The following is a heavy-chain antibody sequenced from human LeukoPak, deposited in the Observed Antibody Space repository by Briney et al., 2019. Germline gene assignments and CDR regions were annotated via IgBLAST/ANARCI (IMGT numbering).Heavy chain of an antibody. V-gene: IGHV3-30-3*01. CDR3: AKEMGPYDSSGYHTA. CDR1: GFTFSSYA. J-gene: IGHJ5*02. Sequence: QSGRSLRLSCAASGFTFSSYAMHWVRQAPGKGLEWVAVISYDGSNKYYADSVKGRFTISRDNSKNTLYLQMNSLRAEDTAVYYCAKEMGPYDSSGYHTAWGQGTLVTVSS. CDR2: ISYDGSNK. D-gene: IGHD3-22*01.